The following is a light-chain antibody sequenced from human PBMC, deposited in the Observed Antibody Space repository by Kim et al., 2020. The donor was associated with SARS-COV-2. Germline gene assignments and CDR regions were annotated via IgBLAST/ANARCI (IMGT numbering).Light chain of an antibody. CDR2: GAS. Sequence: ASPGDSATISCRTSQSVNSYLALYHHRPGPTPKLLIYGASTSATGISVRFSGSGSGTEFTLTISSLQSEDFAVYYCHQYNYWPVTFGGGTKVDIK. CDR1: QSVNSY. CDR3: HQYNYWPVT. J-gene: IGKJ4*01. V-gene: IGKV3-15*01.